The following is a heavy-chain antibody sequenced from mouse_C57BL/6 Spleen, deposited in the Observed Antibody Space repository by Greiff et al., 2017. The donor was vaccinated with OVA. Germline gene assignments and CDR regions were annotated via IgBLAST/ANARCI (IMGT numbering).Heavy chain of an antibody. J-gene: IGHJ3*01. CDR1: GYAFTNYL. CDR2: INPGSGGT. CDR3: AGSYGYVAY. Sequence: LQESGAELVRPGTSVKVSCKASGYAFTNYLIEWVKQRPGQGLEWIGVINPGSGGTNYNEKFKGKATLTADKSSSTAYMQLSSLRSEDSAVYFCAGSYGYVAYWGQGTLVTVSA. V-gene: IGHV1-54*01. D-gene: IGHD2-2*01.